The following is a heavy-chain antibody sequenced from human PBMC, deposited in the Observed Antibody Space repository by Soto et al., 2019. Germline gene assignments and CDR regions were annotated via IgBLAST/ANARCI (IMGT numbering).Heavy chain of an antibody. D-gene: IGHD3-16*02. CDR2: ISPFNGNT. V-gene: IGHV1-18*01. Sequence: ASVKVSCKSSGYPFTHYGITWVRQAPGQGLEWMGWISPFNGNTNYGQTLQGRVTLTTDSSTSTVYMELRSLRSDDTAVYYCARDQSFDRSYCYSIEVWGQGATVSVAS. CDR1: GYPFTHYG. CDR3: ARDQSFDRSYCYSIEV. J-gene: IGHJ6*02.